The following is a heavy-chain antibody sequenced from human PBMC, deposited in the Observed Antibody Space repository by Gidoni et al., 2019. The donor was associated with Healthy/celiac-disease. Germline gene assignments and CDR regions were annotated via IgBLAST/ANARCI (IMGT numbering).Heavy chain of an antibody. CDR2: ISGSGGST. Sequence: EVQLLESGGGLVQPGGSLRLSCAASGFNFSSYAMSWVRQAPGKGLEWVSAISGSGGSTYYADSVKGRFTISRDNSKNTLYLQMNSLRAEDTAVYYCAKDRANSYWYFDLWGRGTLVTVSS. J-gene: IGHJ2*01. CDR3: AKDRANSYWYFDL. V-gene: IGHV3-23*01. D-gene: IGHD1-26*01. CDR1: GFNFSSYA.